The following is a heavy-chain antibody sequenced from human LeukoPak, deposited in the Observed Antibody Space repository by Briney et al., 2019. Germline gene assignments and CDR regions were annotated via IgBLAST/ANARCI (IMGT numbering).Heavy chain of an antibody. CDR3: AKDTARLYYYYGMDV. D-gene: IGHD6-6*01. CDR2: ISWNSGSI. Sequence: QPGRSLRLSCAASGFTFDDYAMHWVRQAPGKGLEWVSGISWNSGSIGYADSVKGRFTVSRDNAKNSPYLQMNSLRAEDTALYYCAKDTARLYYYYGMDVWGQGTTVTVSS. V-gene: IGHV3-9*01. CDR1: GFTFDDYA. J-gene: IGHJ6*02.